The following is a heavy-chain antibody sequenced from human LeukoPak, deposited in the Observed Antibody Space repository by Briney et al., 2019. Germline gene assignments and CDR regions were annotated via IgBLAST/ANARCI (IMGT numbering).Heavy chain of an antibody. J-gene: IGHJ6*02. CDR1: GFNFDDYG. CDR2: VNWSGSST. D-gene: IGHD3-10*01. CDR3: AKDSTGFYYYYGMDV. V-gene: IGHV3-20*04. Sequence: PGGSLRLSCAASGFNFDDYGMTWVRQAPGRGLEWVSGVNWSGSSTNYADSVKGRFTISRDNSKNTLYLQMNSLRAEDTAVYYCAKDSTGFYYYYGMDVWGQGTTVTVSS.